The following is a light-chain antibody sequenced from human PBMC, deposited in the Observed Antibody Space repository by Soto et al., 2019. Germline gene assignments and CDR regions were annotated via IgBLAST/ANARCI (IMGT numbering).Light chain of an antibody. CDR2: VAS. V-gene: IGKV3-20*01. CDR3: QQYGGSPQT. Sequence: EIVLTQSPGTLSLSPGERATLSCRASQSVSNYLARYQQKPGQAPRLLIYVASSRATGIPDRFSGSWSGTDFTLTISRLEPEDFGVYYCQQYGGSPQTFGQGTKVEIK. J-gene: IGKJ1*01. CDR1: QSVSNY.